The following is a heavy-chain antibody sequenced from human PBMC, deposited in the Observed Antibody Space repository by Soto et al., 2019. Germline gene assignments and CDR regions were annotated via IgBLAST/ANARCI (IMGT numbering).Heavy chain of an antibody. CDR3: ASEAIAAAAVYGMDV. CDR1: GYTFTNYA. V-gene: IGHV1-3*01. Sequence: GASVKVSCKASGYTFTNYAMHWVRQAPGQRLEWMGWINAGNGNTKYSQKFQGRVTITRDTSASTAYMELSSLRSKDTAVYYCASEAIAAAAVYGMDVWGQGTTVTVSS. D-gene: IGHD6-13*01. J-gene: IGHJ6*02. CDR2: INAGNGNT.